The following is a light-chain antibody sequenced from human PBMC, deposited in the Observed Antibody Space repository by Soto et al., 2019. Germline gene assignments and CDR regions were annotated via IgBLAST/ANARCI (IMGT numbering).Light chain of an antibody. V-gene: IGKV3-11*01. CDR2: DAS. CDR3: QVRDNWPT. Sequence: EIVLTQSPVTLSLSPGDRATLSCRTSRGVSNYLAWYQQKPGQAPRLLIYDASKRATGIPARFSGSGSGTDFTLTISSLETEDFAVYFCQVRDNWPTFGQGTQLEI. J-gene: IGKJ2*01. CDR1: RGVSNY.